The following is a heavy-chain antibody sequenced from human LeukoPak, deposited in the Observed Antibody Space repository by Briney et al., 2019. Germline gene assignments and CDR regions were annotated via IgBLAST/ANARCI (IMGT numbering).Heavy chain of an antibody. CDR2: ISGSGGST. J-gene: IGHJ3*02. CDR1: GFTFSSYA. CDR3: AKDRCDYGGYPPGAFDI. D-gene: IGHD4-17*01. V-gene: IGHV3-23*01. Sequence: GGSLRLSCTASGFTFSSYAMSWVRQAPGKGLELVSAISGSGGSTHYADSVKGRFTISRDNPKSTLFLQMDSLRAEDTAVYFCAKDRCDYGGYPPGAFDIWGQGTMVTVSS.